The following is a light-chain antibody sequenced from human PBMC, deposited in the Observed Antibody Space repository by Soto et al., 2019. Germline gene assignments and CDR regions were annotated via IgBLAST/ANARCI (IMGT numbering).Light chain of an antibody. V-gene: IGKV3-20*01. CDR2: GAS. J-gene: IGKJ1*01. Sequence: EVGLTQSPATLSLSPGERATLSCRASQTVLNNYLTWYQQKPGQAPRRLIFGASIRATGIPDRFSGSGSGTDFTLTINRVEPEDFAVYFCQQYAGSPRTFGQGTKVDIK. CDR1: QTVLNNY. CDR3: QQYAGSPRT.